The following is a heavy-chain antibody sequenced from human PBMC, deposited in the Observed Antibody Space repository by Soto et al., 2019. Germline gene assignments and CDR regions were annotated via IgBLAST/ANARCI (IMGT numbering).Heavy chain of an antibody. D-gene: IGHD3-22*01. CDR2: IYYGGLP. CDR1: RGAISNDNYY. V-gene: IGHV4-30-4*02. J-gene: IGHJ4*02. CDR3: ARTTSPAPFYDASADYER. Sequence: SETLSDSCTLARGAISNDNYYCFCSHKPRGVILDWIAYIYYGGLPYYNPPLRSCITVSSDPAKNQFSLKLTAVAAADTAVYYCARTTSPAPFYDASADYERWGQGSMVTVSS.